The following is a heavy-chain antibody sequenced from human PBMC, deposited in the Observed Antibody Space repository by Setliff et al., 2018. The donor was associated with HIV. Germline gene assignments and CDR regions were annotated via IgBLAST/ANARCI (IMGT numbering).Heavy chain of an antibody. CDR2: ISGGGGGT. J-gene: IGHJ5*02. CDR3: GRVTYSSGQRGIDL. Sequence: LRLSCVASGLTFSNYAMSWVRQAPGKGLEWVSGISGGGGGTYYADSVKGRFTISRDNANNTLYLQMNSLRADDTAVYYCGRVTYSSGQRGIDLWGQGTLVTVSS. D-gene: IGHD6-19*01. V-gene: IGHV3-23*01. CDR1: GLTFSNYA.